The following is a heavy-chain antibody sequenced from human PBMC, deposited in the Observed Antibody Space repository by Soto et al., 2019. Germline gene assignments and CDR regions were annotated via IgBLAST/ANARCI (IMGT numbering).Heavy chain of an antibody. CDR2: ISAHNGDT. CDR1: GYNFANYG. Sequence: QVQLVQSEAEVKKPGASLKVSCRASGYNFANYGISWVRQAPGQGLEWMGWISAHNGDTKYAQKVQGRVTMTADTHTSTAYMEMWSLRSDDTAVYYCARDAAYNDFWVGVMELYSYNMDVWGQGTTVTV. D-gene: IGHD3-3*01. CDR3: ARDAAYNDFWVGVMELYSYNMDV. J-gene: IGHJ6*02. V-gene: IGHV1-18*01.